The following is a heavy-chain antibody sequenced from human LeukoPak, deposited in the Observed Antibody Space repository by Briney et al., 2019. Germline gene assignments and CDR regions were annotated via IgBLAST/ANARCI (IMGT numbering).Heavy chain of an antibody. CDR2: ISYDGSNK. Sequence: PGGSLRLSCAASGFTFSSYGMHWVRQAPGKGLEWVAVISYDGSNKYYADSVKGRFTISRDNSKNTLYLQMNSLRAEDTAVYYCARGASTVEDAFDIWGQGTMVTVSS. CDR3: ARGASTVEDAFDI. J-gene: IGHJ3*02. D-gene: IGHD1-26*01. V-gene: IGHV3-30*03. CDR1: GFTFSSYG.